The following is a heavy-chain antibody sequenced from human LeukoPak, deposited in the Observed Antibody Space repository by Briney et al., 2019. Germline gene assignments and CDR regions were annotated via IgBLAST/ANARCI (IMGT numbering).Heavy chain of an antibody. J-gene: IGHJ4*02. D-gene: IGHD2-21*01. CDR1: GYTFSSYG. CDR2: ISGDNGNT. CDR3: GRDNGHKSVDY. V-gene: IGHV1-18*01. Sequence: VASVKVSCKTSGYTFSSYGISWLRQAPGQGLEWMGWISGDNGNTNYLQKFQGSVTMTPDTSTSTLYMEMWSLRSVNTPVYTFGRDNGHKSVDYWGQGTLVTVSS.